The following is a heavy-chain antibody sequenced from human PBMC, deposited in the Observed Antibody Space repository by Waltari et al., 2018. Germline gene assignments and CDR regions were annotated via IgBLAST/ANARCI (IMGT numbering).Heavy chain of an antibody. J-gene: IGHJ5*02. CDR3: ARGGSYINS. D-gene: IGHD3-16*01. V-gene: IGHV3-7*04. CDR1: DFHFSRDW. CDR2: IRHDGDAK. Sequence: DVQLVESGGGSVQPGGSLRLSCVASDFHFSRDWMSWVRQAPGKGLEWVANIRHDGDAKDYVDSVKGRFTISRDNAKNSLFLQMNSLKAEDTAVYYCARGGSYINSWGQGTRVTVSS.